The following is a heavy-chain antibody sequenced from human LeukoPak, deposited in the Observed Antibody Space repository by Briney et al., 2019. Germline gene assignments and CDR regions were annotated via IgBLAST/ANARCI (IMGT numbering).Heavy chain of an antibody. D-gene: IGHD2-21*01. CDR2: INSDGSST. CDR1: GFTSSSYW. J-gene: IGHJ3*02. Sequence: GGSLRLSCAASGFTSSSYWMHWVRQAPGKGLVWVSRINSDGSSTSYADSVKGRFTISRDNAKNTLYLQMNSLRAEDTAVYYCATLAYCGGDCYSGAFDIWGQGTMVTVSS. CDR3: ATLAYCGGDCYSGAFDI. V-gene: IGHV3-74*01.